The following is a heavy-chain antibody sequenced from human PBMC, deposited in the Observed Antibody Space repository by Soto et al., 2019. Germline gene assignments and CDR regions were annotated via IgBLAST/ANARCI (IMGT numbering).Heavy chain of an antibody. J-gene: IGHJ4*02. D-gene: IGHD4-4*01. CDR1: GGSFSGYY. V-gene: IGHV4-34*01. CDR3: ARGRDSNYAHYFDY. Sequence: QVQLQQWGAGLLKPSETLSLTCAVYGGSFSGYYWSWIRQPPGKGLEWIGEINHSGSTNYNPSLKSRVTISVDTSKNQFSLKLSSVTAADTAVYYCARGRDSNYAHYFDYWGQGTLVTVSS. CDR2: INHSGST.